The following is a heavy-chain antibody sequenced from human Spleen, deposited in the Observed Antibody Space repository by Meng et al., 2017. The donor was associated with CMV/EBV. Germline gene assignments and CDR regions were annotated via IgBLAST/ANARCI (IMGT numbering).Heavy chain of an antibody. Sequence: SVKVSCKASGGTFSSYAISWVRQAPGQGLEWMGGIIPIFGTANYAQKFQGRVTITTDESTSTAYMELSSLRSEDTAVYYCASSFDGWYYFDYWGQGTLVTVSS. D-gene: IGHD2-15*01. CDR3: ASSFDGWYYFDY. CDR1: GGTFSSYA. J-gene: IGHJ4*02. V-gene: IGHV1-69*05. CDR2: IIPIFGTA.